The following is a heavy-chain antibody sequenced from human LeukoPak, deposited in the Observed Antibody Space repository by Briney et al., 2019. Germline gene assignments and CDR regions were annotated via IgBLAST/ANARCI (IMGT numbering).Heavy chain of an antibody. CDR1: GGTFSSYA. Sequence: GASVKVSCKASGGTFSSYAISWVRQAPGQGLEWMGGIIPIFGTANYAQKFQGRVTITADESTSTAYMELSSLRSDDTAVYYCGRGDDAFDIWGQGTMGTVSS. CDR2: IIPIFGTA. J-gene: IGHJ3*02. CDR3: GRGDDAFDI. V-gene: IGHV1-69*01.